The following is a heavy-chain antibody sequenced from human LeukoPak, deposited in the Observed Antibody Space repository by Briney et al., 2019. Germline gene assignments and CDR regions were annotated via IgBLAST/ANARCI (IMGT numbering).Heavy chain of an antibody. D-gene: IGHD3-3*01. CDR1: GFTFINYW. Sequence: GGSLRLSCVASGFTFINYWMSWLRQTPGKGLEWVANINEDETERYYVASVEDRFTVSRDNGKNSLYLQMNGLRAEVSADRYCARARPAPDNVFADFWGQGTLVTVSS. V-gene: IGHV3-7*01. J-gene: IGHJ4*02. CDR3: ARARPAPDNVFADF. CDR2: INEDETER.